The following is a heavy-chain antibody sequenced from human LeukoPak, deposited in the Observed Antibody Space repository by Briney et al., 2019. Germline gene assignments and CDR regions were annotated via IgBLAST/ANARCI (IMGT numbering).Heavy chain of an antibody. V-gene: IGHV4-31*03. CDR1: GGSISSGGYY. CDR2: IYYSGST. D-gene: IGHD5-24*01. CDR3: ARDNRDGYKLIPYYYYYYMDV. J-gene: IGHJ6*03. Sequence: SQTLSLTCTVSGGSISSGGYYWSWIRQHPGKGLEWIGYIYYSGSTYYNPSLKSRVTISVDTSKNQFSLKLSSVTAADTAVYYCARDNRDGYKLIPYYYYYYMDVWGKGTTVTVSS.